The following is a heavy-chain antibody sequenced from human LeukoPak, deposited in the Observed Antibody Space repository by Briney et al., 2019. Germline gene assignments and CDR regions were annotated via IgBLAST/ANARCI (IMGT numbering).Heavy chain of an antibody. D-gene: IGHD4/OR15-4a*01. CDR3: ARSHGANYYYYYMDV. Sequence: SETLSLTCTVSGVSISSAAYYWSWIRQPPGKGLEWIGYIYYSGSTNYNPSPKSRVTISVDTSKNQFSLKLSSVTAADTAVHYCARSHGANYYYYYMDVWGKGTTVTISS. J-gene: IGHJ6*03. V-gene: IGHV4-61*08. CDR1: GVSISSAAYY. CDR2: IYYSGST.